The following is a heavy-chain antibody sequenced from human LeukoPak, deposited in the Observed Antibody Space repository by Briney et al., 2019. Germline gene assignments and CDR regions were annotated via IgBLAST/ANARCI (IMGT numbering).Heavy chain of an antibody. CDR1: GFTVSSNY. V-gene: IGHV3-53*01. CDR2: IYSGGTT. D-gene: IGHD6-13*01. CDR3: ARGDSIAAAGRFDC. Sequence: GGSLRLSCAASGFTVSSNYISWVRQAPGKGLEWVSVIYSGGTTYYADSVKGRFTISRDNSKNTLYLQMNSLRAEDTAVYYCARGDSIAAAGRFDCWGQGTLVTVSS. J-gene: IGHJ4*02.